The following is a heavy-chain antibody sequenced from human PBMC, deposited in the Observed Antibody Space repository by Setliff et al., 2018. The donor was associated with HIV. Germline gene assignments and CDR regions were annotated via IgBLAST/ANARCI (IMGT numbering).Heavy chain of an antibody. Sequence: ASVKVSCKASGYTFTSYCMHWVRQAPGQGLEWMGIINPSGGSTIYARNFQGRVTMTRDTSTSTVYMELSSLGCEDTAVYYCAIGSVNTEDYWGQGTLVTVSS. CDR1: GYTFTSYC. V-gene: IGHV1-46*01. J-gene: IGHJ4*02. CDR2: INPSGGST. D-gene: IGHD3-10*01. CDR3: AIGSVNTEDY.